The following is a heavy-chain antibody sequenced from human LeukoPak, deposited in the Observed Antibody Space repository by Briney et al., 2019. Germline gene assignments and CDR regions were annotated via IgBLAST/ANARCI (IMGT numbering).Heavy chain of an antibody. CDR1: GFTFSTYA. D-gene: IGHD3-10*01. Sequence: PGGSLRLSCAASGFTFSTYAMHWVRQAPGKGLEYVSAISHNGDSTYYANSVKGRFTISRDNAKNSLYLQMNSLRDEDTAVYYCARGISAFDIWGQGTMVTVSS. V-gene: IGHV3-64*01. CDR3: ARGISAFDI. J-gene: IGHJ3*02. CDR2: ISHNGDST.